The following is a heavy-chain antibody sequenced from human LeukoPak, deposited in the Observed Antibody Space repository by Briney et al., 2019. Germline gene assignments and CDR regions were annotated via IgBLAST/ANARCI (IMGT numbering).Heavy chain of an antibody. Sequence: ASVKVSCKASGYTFTSYDIRWVRQAPGQGLEWMGGIIPIFGTANYAQKFQGRVTITADVSTSTAYMELSSLRSEDTAVYYCATCGGLRLGELSLVEAFDIWGQGTMVTVSS. V-gene: IGHV1-69*13. D-gene: IGHD3-16*02. CDR3: ATCGGLRLGELSLVEAFDI. J-gene: IGHJ3*02. CDR1: GYTFTSYD. CDR2: IIPIFGTA.